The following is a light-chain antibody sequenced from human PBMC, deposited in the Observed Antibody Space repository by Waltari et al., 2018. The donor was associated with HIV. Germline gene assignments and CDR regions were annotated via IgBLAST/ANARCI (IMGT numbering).Light chain of an antibody. Sequence: QSVLTQPPSVSGAPGQRVTISCTWSSSNIGAGYDVHWYQQLPGTAPKPFIYANNNRPSGIPDRFSGSKSGTSAFLAITGLRAEDEGDYYCQSYDTSLGGSVFGGGTKLTVL. V-gene: IGLV1-40*01. CDR1: SSNIGAGYD. J-gene: IGLJ3*02. CDR3: QSYDTSLGGSV. CDR2: ANN.